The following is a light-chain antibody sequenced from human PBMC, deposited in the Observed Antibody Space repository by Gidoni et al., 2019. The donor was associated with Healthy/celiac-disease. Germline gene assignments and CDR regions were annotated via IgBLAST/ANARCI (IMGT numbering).Light chain of an antibody. CDR1: QSVLYSSNNKNY. CDR2: WAS. V-gene: IGKV4-1*01. Sequence: DIVMTQSPASLPVSLGERATINSKSSQSVLYSSNNKNYLAWYQQKPGQPPKLLIYWASTRESGVPDRFSGSGSGTDFTLTISSLQAEDVAVYYCQQYYSTPRLTFXGXTKVEIK. CDR3: QQYYSTPRLT. J-gene: IGKJ4*01.